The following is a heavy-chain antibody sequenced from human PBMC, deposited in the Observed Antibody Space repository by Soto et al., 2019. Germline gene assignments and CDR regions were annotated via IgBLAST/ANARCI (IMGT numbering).Heavy chain of an antibody. CDR3: ARLGFGEYGMDV. V-gene: IGHV5-10-1*04. Sequence: GESLNISCKGSGYSFTIYWMSWVRQMPGKGLEWMGRIDPSDSDTRYSPSFQGQVTISADKSISTAYLQWSSLKASDTAMYYCARLGFGEYGMDVWGQGTTVTVSS. D-gene: IGHD3-10*01. J-gene: IGHJ6*02. CDR2: IDPSDSDT. CDR1: GYSFTIYW.